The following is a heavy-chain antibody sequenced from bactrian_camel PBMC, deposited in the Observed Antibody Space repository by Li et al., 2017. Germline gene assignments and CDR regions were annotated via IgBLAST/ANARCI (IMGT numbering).Heavy chain of an antibody. CDR1: EFTYGAYC. CDR3: AAADSRYLGCAQWS. CDR2: IRGDVIT. Sequence: HVQLVESGGGSVEAGGPLRLSCAASEFTYGAYCVGWFRQAPGKERERVATIRGDVITTYADAVKGRFTISKDNAKNTLYLQMNSLQPEDTAMYYCAAADSRYLGCAQWSLGQGTQVTVS. J-gene: IGHJ6*01. D-gene: IGHD3*01. V-gene: IGHV3S55*01.